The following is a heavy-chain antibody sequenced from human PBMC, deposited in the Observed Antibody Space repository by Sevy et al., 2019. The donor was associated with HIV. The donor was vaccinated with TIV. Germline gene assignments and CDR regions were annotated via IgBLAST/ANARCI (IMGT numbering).Heavy chain of an antibody. CDR2: IDWDDDK. CDR1: GFSLSTIGMC. CDR3: ARRYCSSSTCYDTAFDS. Sequence: SGPTRVNPTQTLTLTCTFSGFSLSTIGMCVSWIRQPPGKALEWLALIDWDDDKYYSTSLKTRLNISKDTSKKQVVLTVTNVDPVDTATYYCARRYCSSSTCYDTAFDSWGQGTLVTVSS. J-gene: IGHJ4*02. V-gene: IGHV2-70*12. D-gene: IGHD2-2*01.